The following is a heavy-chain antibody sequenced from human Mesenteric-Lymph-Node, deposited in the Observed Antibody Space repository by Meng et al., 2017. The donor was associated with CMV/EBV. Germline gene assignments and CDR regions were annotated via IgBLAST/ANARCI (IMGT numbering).Heavy chain of an antibody. CDR3: ARDLGCGGSCPERGWFDP. CDR1: GFTFSGYG. D-gene: IGHD2-15*01. J-gene: IGHJ5*02. CDR2: IRYDGSNK. V-gene: IGHV3-30*02. Sequence: GESLKISCAASGFTFSGYGMHWVRQAPGKGLEWVAFIRYDGSNKYYADSVKGRFTISRDNSKNTLYLQMNSLRAEDTAVYYCARDLGCGGSCPERGWFDPWGQGTLVTVSS.